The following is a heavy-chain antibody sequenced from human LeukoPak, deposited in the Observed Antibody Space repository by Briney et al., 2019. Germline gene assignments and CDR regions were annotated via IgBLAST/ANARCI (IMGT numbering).Heavy chain of an antibody. V-gene: IGHV1-2*02. CDR3: AGVGGYCSSTSCLEYYYYYYMDV. CDR1: GYTFTGYY. CDR2: INPNSGGT. Sequence: ASVKVSCKASGYTFTGYYMHWVRQAPGQGLEWMGWINPNSGGTNYAQKFQGRVTMTRDTSISTAYMELSRLRSDDTAVYYCAGVGGYCSSTSCLEYYYYYYMDVWGKGTTVTVSS. D-gene: IGHD2-2*01. J-gene: IGHJ6*03.